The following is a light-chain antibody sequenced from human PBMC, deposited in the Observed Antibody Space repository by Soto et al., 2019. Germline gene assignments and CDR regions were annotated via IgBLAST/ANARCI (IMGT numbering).Light chain of an antibody. CDR1: QSVSNNY. CDR2: GAS. J-gene: IGKJ1*01. CDR3: QQYGSSGT. Sequence: EIVLTQSPGTLSLSPGERATLSCRASQSVSNNYLAWYQQKPGQAPRLLIYGASNRATGIPDRFSGSGSGTAFSLTISRLEPEYFAVYYCQQYGSSGTFGQGTKVEIK. V-gene: IGKV3-20*01.